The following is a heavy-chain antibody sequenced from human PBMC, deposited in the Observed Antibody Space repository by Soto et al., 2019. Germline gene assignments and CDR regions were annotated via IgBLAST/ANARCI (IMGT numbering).Heavy chain of an antibody. D-gene: IGHD6-19*01. CDR3: ARPYYSGWFLFTS. CDR2: MNPNSGTT. Sequence: ASEKVSCKASGYTFTSFDIHWVRQATGQGLEWMGWMNPNSGTTNYALKFQDRVTMTRNTSISTAYMEVSSLRSEDTAVYYCARPYYSGWFLFTSWGQGTLVTVSS. J-gene: IGHJ5*02. CDR1: GYTFTSFD. V-gene: IGHV1-8*01.